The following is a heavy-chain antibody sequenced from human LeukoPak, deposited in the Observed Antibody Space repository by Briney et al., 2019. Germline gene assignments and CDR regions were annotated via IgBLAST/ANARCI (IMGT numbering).Heavy chain of an antibody. V-gene: IGHV3-9*01. CDR3: AKARDPYYFDY. J-gene: IGHJ4*02. Sequence: GGSLRLSCAAASGFTFDDYAMHWVRQAPGKGLEWVSGISWNSGSIGYADSVKGRFTISRDNAKNSLYLQMNSLRAEDTALYYCAKARDPYYFDYWGQGTLVTVSS. CDR1: GFTFDDYA. CDR2: ISWNSGSI.